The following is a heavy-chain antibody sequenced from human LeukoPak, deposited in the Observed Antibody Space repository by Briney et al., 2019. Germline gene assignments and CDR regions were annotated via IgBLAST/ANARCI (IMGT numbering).Heavy chain of an antibody. J-gene: IGHJ4*02. CDR1: GLTFSYYG. Sequence: GGSLRLSCAASGLTFSYYGMHGVRQAPGKGLEWVAVIWYDGSNKYYADSVKGRFTISRDNSKNTLYLQMNSLRAEDTAVYYCARDTSSGWYLTHWGQGTLVTVSP. CDR3: ARDTSSGWYLTH. D-gene: IGHD6-19*01. CDR2: IWYDGSNK. V-gene: IGHV3-33*08.